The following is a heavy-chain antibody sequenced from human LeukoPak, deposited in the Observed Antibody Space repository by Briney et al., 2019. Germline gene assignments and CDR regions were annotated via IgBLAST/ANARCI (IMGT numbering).Heavy chain of an antibody. CDR1: GYTFTSYG. J-gene: IGHJ4*02. V-gene: IGHV1-18*01. CDR3: AVLNYYDSSGYYELDY. Sequence: ASVKVSCKASGYTFTSYGISWVRQAPGQGLEWMGWISAYNGNTNYAQKLQGRVTMTTDTSTSTAYMELRSLRSDDTAVYYCAVLNYYDSSGYYELDYWGQGTLVTVPS. CDR2: ISAYNGNT. D-gene: IGHD3-22*01.